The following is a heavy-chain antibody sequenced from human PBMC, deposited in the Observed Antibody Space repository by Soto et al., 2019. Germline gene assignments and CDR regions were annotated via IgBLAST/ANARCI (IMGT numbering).Heavy chain of an antibody. J-gene: IGHJ4*02. Sequence: QITLKAAGPTLVKPTEPLTLTCTFSGFSFTTTRMGVGWTLQPPVKSLAWRAIIYWDGESRYNLLLRRRLTLPEDPSKNQVVLTMTNMDPKDTATYYCAHRDSTGTTTYLDSWGQGIPVTVAS. CDR1: GFSFTTTRMG. CDR2: IYWDGES. V-gene: IGHV2-5*02. D-gene: IGHD1-1*01. CDR3: AHRDSTGTTTYLDS.